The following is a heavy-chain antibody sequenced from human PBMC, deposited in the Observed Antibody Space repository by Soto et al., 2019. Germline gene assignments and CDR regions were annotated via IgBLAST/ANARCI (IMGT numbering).Heavy chain of an antibody. D-gene: IGHD2-21*01. Sequence: QVQLVESGGGVVQPGRSLRLSCAASGLTFSSYGMHWVRQAPGKGLEWVAVIWYDGSNKYYADSVKGRFTISRDNSKNRMYLQMNSLRAEDTAVYYCARDNLAYCGGDCYSAPDYWGQGTLVTVSS. CDR3: ARDNLAYCGGDCYSAPDY. V-gene: IGHV3-33*01. CDR2: IWYDGSNK. J-gene: IGHJ4*02. CDR1: GLTFSSYG.